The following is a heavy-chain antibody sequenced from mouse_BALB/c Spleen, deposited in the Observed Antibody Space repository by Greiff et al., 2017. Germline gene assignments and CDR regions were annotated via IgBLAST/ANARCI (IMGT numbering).Heavy chain of an antibody. V-gene: IGHV5-6*01. J-gene: IGHJ4*01. CDR2: ISSGGSYT. Sequence: EVQLQESGGDLVKPGGSLKLSCAASGFTFSSYGMSWVRQTPDKRLEWVATISSGGSYTYYPDSVKGRFTISRDNAKNTLYLQMSSLKSEDTAMYYCARLLSDAMDYWGQGTSVTVSS. CDR3: ARLLSDAMDY. D-gene: IGHD1-1*02. CDR1: GFTFSSYG.